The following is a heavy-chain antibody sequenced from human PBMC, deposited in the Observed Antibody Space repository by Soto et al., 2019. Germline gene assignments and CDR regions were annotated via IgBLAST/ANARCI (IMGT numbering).Heavy chain of an antibody. J-gene: IGHJ4*02. CDR3: ASPRITMVRGVIETDQTYYFDY. CDR1: GGSISSSSYY. Sequence: SETLSLTCTVSGGSISSSSYYWGWIRQPPGKGLEWIGSIYYSGSTYYNPSLKSRVTISVDTSKNQFSLKLSSVTAADTAVYYCASPRITMVRGVIETDQTYYFDYWGQGTLVTVSS. CDR2: IYYSGST. D-gene: IGHD3-10*01. V-gene: IGHV4-39*01.